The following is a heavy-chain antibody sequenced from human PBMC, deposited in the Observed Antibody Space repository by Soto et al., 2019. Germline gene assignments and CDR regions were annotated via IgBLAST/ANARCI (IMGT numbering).Heavy chain of an antibody. CDR2: IYHSGST. CDR3: ARGDVVAIDY. D-gene: IGHD2-21*01. CDR1: GGSISSGGYS. V-gene: IGHV4-30-2*01. Sequence: QLQLQESGSGLVKPSQTLSLTCAVSGGSISSGGYSWSCIRQPPGKCLEWIGYIYHSGSTNYNPSHKTRVITSVDRSKNQFSLKLSSVYAADTDVYSCARGDVVAIDYWGQGTLITVS. J-gene: IGHJ4*02.